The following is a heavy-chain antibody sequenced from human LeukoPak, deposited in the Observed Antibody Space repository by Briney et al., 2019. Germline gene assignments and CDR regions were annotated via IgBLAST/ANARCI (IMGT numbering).Heavy chain of an antibody. J-gene: IGHJ6*02. D-gene: IGHD2-2*01. CDR3: ATDDCSSTSCKRFGLDYYYGMDV. Sequence: GASVKVSCKVSGYTLTELSMHWVRQAPGKGLEWMGGFDPEDGETIYAQKFQGRVTMTEDTSTDTAYMELSSLRSEDTAVYYCATDDCSSTSCKRFGLDYYYGMDVWGQGTTVTVSS. CDR2: FDPEDGET. V-gene: IGHV1-24*01. CDR1: GYTLTELS.